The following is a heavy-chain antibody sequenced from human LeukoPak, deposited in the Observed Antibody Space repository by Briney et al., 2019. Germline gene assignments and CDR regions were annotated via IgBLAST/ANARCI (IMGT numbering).Heavy chain of an antibody. CDR1: GFTFSSYG. CDR3: AKDRVYCSSTSCYLFDAFDI. V-gene: IGHV3-30*02. J-gene: IGHJ3*02. Sequence: GGSLRLSCAASGFTFSSYGMHWVRQAPGKGLEWVAFIRYDGSNKYYADSVKGRFTISRDNSKNTLYLQMNSLRAEDTAVYYCAKDRVYCSSTSCYLFDAFDIWGQGTMVTVSS. CDR2: IRYDGSNK. D-gene: IGHD2-2*01.